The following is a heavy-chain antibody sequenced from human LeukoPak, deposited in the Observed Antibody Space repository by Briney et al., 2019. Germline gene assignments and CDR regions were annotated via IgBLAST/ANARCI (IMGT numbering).Heavy chain of an antibody. CDR1: GFRFSGHY. Sequence: GGSLRLSCAASGFRFSGHYMSWIRQAPGKGLEWISYISSTITTTYYADSVKGRFTISRDKEKNSLHLQMSNLRAEDTAVYYCARGDCSATNCYYFDYWGQGTLVTVSS. J-gene: IGHJ4*02. V-gene: IGHV3-11*04. CDR3: ARGDCSATNCYYFDY. D-gene: IGHD2-2*01. CDR2: ISSTITTT.